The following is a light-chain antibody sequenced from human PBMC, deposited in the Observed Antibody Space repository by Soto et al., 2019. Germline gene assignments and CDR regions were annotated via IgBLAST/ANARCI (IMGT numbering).Light chain of an antibody. CDR2: GAS. J-gene: IGKJ1*01. CDR3: QHNRA. V-gene: IGKV3-15*01. CDR1: QSVSSN. Sequence: EIVMTQSPATLSVSPGERATLSCRASQSVSSNLAWYQQKPGQAPRLLIYGASTGATGIPARFSGSGSGTEFTLTISSLQSEDFAVYYCQHNRAFGQGTKVEIK.